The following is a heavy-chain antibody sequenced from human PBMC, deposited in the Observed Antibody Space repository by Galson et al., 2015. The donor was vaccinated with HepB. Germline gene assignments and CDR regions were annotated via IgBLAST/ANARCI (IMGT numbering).Heavy chain of an antibody. V-gene: IGHV3-30*18. J-gene: IGHJ4*02. D-gene: IGHD3-22*01. CDR1: GSTFSSYG. Sequence: SLRLSCAASGSTFSSYGMHWVRQAPGKGLEWVAVISYDGSNKYYADSVKGRFTISRDNSKNTLYLQMNSLRAEDTAVYYCAKDWEAYYYDSSGPFDYWGQGTLVTVSS. CDR2: ISYDGSNK. CDR3: AKDWEAYYYDSSGPFDY.